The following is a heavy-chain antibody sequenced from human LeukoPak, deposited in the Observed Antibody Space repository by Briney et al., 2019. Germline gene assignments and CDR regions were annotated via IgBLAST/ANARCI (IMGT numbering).Heavy chain of an antibody. V-gene: IGHV3-30*02. D-gene: IGHD2-2*01. CDR1: GFTFGSYG. CDR3: AKFGRYCSSTSCPPTR. Sequence: GGSLRLSCAASGFTFGSYGMHWVRQAPGKGLEWVAFIRYDGSNKYYADSVKGRFTISRDNSKNTLYLQMNSLRAEDTAVYYCAKFGRYCSSTSCPPTRWGQGTMVTVSS. J-gene: IGHJ3*01. CDR2: IRYDGSNK.